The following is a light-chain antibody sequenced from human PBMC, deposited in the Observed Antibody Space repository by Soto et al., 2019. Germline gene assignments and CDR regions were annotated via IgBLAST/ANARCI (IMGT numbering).Light chain of an antibody. J-gene: IGKJ5*01. V-gene: IGKV1-13*02. CDR1: QDISSA. CDR3: QQFNSYPPS. CDR2: DAS. Sequence: AIQLTQSPSSLSASVGDRVTITCRASQDISSALAWYQQKQGKAPKLLIYDASSLESGVPSRFSGSGSGTNFTLTISSLQPEDFATYYCQQFNSYPPSFGQGTRLEIK.